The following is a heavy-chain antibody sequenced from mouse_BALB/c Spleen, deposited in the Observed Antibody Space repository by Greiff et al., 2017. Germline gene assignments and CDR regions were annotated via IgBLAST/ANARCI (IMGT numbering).Heavy chain of an antibody. D-gene: IGHD1-1*01. Sequence: DVKLVESGGGLVQPGGSRKLSCAASGFTFSDYGMAWVRQAPGKGPEWVAFISNLAYSIYYADTVTGRFTISRENAKNTLYLEMSSLRSEDTAMYYCARTPLYGSSPYYFDYWGQGTTLTVSS. CDR2: ISNLAYSI. CDR1: GFTFSDYG. CDR3: ARTPLYGSSPYYFDY. V-gene: IGHV5-15*02. J-gene: IGHJ2*01.